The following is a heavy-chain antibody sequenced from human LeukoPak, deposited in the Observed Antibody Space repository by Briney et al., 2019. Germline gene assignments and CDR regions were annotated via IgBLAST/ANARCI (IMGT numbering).Heavy chain of an antibody. Sequence: GGSLRLSCAASGFTVSSNYMSWVRQAPGKGLEWVSVIYSGGSTYYADSVKGRFTISRDNSKNTLYLQMNSLRAEDTAVYYCARGDDSSGYYPAPFDYWGQGTLVTVSS. J-gene: IGHJ4*02. CDR1: GFTVSSNY. CDR3: ARGDDSSGYYPAPFDY. D-gene: IGHD3-22*01. CDR2: IYSGGST. V-gene: IGHV3-66*01.